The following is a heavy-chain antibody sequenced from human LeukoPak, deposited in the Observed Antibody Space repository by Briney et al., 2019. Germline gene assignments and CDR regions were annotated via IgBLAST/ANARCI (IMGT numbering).Heavy chain of an antibody. Sequence: SGPTLVNPTQTLTLTCTFSGFSLSTSRVGVGWIRQPPGAALEWLARIDWDDDKYYSTSLKTRLTISKDTSKSQVVLTMTNMDPVDTAMYYCARIRYPYGTYSFDYWGQGILVTVSS. D-gene: IGHD2-21*01. CDR1: GFSLSTSRVG. CDR2: IDWDDDK. J-gene: IGHJ4*02. CDR3: ARIRYPYGTYSFDY. V-gene: IGHV2-70*11.